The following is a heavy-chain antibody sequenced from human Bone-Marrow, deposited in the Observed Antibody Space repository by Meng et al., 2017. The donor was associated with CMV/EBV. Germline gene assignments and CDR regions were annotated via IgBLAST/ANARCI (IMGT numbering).Heavy chain of an antibody. J-gene: IGHJ6*02. D-gene: IGHD3-10*01. CDR3: ASPSRPGDYYYYGMDV. Sequence: SVKVSCKASGGTFSSYAISWVRQAPGQGLEWMGGIIPIFGTANYAQKFQGRVTITTDESTSTAYMELSSLRSEDTAVYYGASPSRPGDYYYYGMDVWGQGTTVTVSS. V-gene: IGHV1-69*05. CDR2: IIPIFGTA. CDR1: GGTFSSYA.